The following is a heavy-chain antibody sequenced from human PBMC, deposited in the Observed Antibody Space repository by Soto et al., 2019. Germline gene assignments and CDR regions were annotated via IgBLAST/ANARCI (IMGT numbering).Heavy chain of an antibody. CDR3: ARTENSIAVAGRPYYYYGMDV. J-gene: IGHJ6*02. CDR2: INAGNGNT. V-gene: IGHV1-3*01. D-gene: IGHD6-19*01. Sequence: ASVKVSCKASGYTLTSYAMHWVRQAPGQRLEWMGWINAGNGNTKYSQKFQGRVTITRDTSASTAYVELSSLRSEDTAVYYCARTENSIAVAGRPYYYYGMDVWGQGTTVTVSS. CDR1: GYTLTSYA.